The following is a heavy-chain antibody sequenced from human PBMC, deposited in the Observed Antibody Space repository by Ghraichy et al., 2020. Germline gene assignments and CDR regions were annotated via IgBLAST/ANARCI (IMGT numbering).Heavy chain of an antibody. CDR3: ARDHVGYSESSEDWFDP. V-gene: IGHV1-18*01. J-gene: IGHJ5*02. CDR1: GYTFTSYG. D-gene: IGHD6-13*01. CDR2: ISAYNGNT. Sequence: ASVKVSCKASGYTFTSYGISWVRQAPGQGLEWMGWISAYNGNTNYAQKLQGRVTMTTDTSTSTAYMELRSLRSDDTAVYYCARDHVGYSESSEDWFDPWGQGTLVTVSS.